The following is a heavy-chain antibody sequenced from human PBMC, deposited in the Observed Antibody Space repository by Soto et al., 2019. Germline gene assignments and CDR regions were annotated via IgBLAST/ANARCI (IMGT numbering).Heavy chain of an antibody. CDR1: GFTFNLYG. V-gene: IGHV3-33*01. J-gene: IGHJ4*02. CDR3: VRDQGSGWPHLKYFDY. CDR2: IWYDGTNK. Sequence: QVQLVESGGGVVQPGRSRRLSCAASGFTFNLYGMHWVRQAPGKGLEWVAVIWYDGTNKYYADSVKGRFTISRDNSKNTLYLQMDSLRAEDTAVYYCVRDQGSGWPHLKYFDYWGQGTLVTVSS. D-gene: IGHD6-19*01.